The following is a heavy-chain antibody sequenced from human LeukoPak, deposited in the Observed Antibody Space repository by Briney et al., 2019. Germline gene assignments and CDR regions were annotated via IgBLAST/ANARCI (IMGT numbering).Heavy chain of an antibody. V-gene: IGHV1-46*01. CDR3: AGPTVTTDYYYNMDV. D-gene: IGHD4-11*01. Sequence: GASVKVSCKASGYTFTSYYMHWVRQAPGQGLEWMGIINPSGGSTSYAQKFQGRVTMTRDMSTSTVYMELRSLRSDDTAVYYCAGPTVTTDYYYNMDVWGKGTTVTVSS. J-gene: IGHJ6*03. CDR1: GYTFTSYY. CDR2: INPSGGST.